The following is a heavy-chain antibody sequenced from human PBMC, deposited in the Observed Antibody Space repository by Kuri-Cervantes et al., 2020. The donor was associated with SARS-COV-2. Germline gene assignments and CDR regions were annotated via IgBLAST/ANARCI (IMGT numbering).Heavy chain of an antibody. D-gene: IGHD1-14*01. CDR3: ARETPDHRNSWFDY. CDR1: GFSFSDFA. Sequence: GGSLRLSCAASGFSFSDFAMHWVRQAPGKGLEWVAIISYASSQLYADSVKGRFTISRDNSKNTVYLHMNSLKPNDTGVYYCARETPDHRNSWFDYWGQGSLVTVSS. V-gene: IGHV3-30*03. CDR2: ISYASSQL. J-gene: IGHJ4*02.